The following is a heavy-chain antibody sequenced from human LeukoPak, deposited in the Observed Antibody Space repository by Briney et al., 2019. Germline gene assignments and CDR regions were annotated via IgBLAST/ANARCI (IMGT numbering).Heavy chain of an antibody. V-gene: IGHV3-30*04. D-gene: IGHD3-16*01. CDR1: GFTFSNNA. J-gene: IGHJ4*02. CDR3: ARDENDDYLGGLDY. Sequence: GGSLRLSCAASGFTFSNNAMHRVRQAPGKGLEWVAVITHDGNHKYNADSVKGRFTISRDNSKNTVYLQMNSLRAEDTAVYYCARDENDDYLGGLDYWGQGALVTVSS. CDR2: ITHDGNHK.